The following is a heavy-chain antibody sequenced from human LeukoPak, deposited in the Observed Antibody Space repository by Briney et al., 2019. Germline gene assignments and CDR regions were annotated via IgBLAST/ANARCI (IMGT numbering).Heavy chain of an antibody. V-gene: IGHV4-39*07. J-gene: IGHJ4*02. D-gene: IGHD2-15*01. CDR3: ARANDCSGGSCADY. CDR1: GGSISSSSYY. Sequence: KPSETLSLTCTVSGGSISSSSYYWGWIRQPPGKGLEWIGSIYYSGSTYYNPSLKSRVTISVDTSKNQFSLKLSSVTAADTAVYYCARANDCSGGSCADYWGQGTLVTVSS. CDR2: IYYSGST.